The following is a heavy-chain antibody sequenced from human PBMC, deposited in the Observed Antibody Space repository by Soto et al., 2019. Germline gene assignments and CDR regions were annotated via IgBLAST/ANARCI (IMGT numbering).Heavy chain of an antibody. CDR2: ISGSGGST. J-gene: IGHJ4*02. CDR3: AKVAPGDILTGYYTFDY. Sequence: GGSLRLSCAASGFPFSSYAMSWVRQAPGKGLEWVSAISGSGGSTYYADSVKGRFTISRDNSKNTLYLQMNSLRAEDTAVYYCAKVAPGDILTGYYTFDYWGQGTLVTVSS. V-gene: IGHV3-23*01. D-gene: IGHD3-9*01. CDR1: GFPFSSYA.